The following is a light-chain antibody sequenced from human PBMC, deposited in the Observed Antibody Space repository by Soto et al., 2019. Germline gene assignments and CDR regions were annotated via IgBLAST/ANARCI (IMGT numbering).Light chain of an antibody. Sequence: QSVLTQPPSVSGAPGQRVTISCTGSSSNIGAGYDVHWYQQLPGTGPKLLIYANNNRPSGVPDRFSGSKSGTSASLAITGIRAEDEADYYSKSYDRSLSGYVFGTGTKVTV. CDR2: ANN. V-gene: IGLV1-40*01. J-gene: IGLJ1*01. CDR1: SSNIGAGYD. CDR3: KSYDRSLSGYV.